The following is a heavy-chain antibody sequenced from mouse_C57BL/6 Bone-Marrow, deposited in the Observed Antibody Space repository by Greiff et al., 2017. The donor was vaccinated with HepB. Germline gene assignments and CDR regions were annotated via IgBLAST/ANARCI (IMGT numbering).Heavy chain of an antibody. J-gene: IGHJ2*01. D-gene: IGHD3-2*02. V-gene: IGHV1-69*01. CDR1: GYTFTSYW. Sequence: VQLQQPGAELVMPGASVKLSCKASGYTFTSYWMHWVKQRPGQGLEWIGEIDPSDSYTNYNQKFKGKSTLTVDKSSSTAYMQRSSLTSEDAAVYDCARSGRQLRLRDWGQGTTLTVAS. CDR2: IDPSDSYT. CDR3: ARSGRQLRLRD.